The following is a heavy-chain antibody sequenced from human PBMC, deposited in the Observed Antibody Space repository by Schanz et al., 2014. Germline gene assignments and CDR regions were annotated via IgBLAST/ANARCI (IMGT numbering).Heavy chain of an antibody. CDR1: GFTFSSYS. V-gene: IGHV3-48*01. CDR3: VRESFYAFEY. J-gene: IGHJ4*02. Sequence: EVQLVESGGGLVQPGGSLRLSCTASGFTFSSYSMNWVRQAPGKGLELVSYVSRSTPDIYYADSVKGRFTMSRDNAKNSVFLQMSSLRAEDAADYYCVRESFYAFEYWGQGTLVTVSS. CDR2: VSRSTPDI. D-gene: IGHD3-10*01.